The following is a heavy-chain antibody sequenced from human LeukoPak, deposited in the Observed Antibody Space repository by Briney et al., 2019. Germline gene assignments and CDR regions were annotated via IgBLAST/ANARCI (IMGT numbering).Heavy chain of an antibody. CDR3: ARGEGATENPAYYFDY. CDR2: INHSGST. CDR1: GGSFSGYY. Sequence: SETLPLTCAVYGGSFSGYYWSWIRQPPGKGLEWIGEINHSGSTNYNPSLKSRVTISVDTSKNQFSLKLSSVTAADTAVYYCARGEGATENPAYYFDYWGQGTLVTVSS. V-gene: IGHV4-34*01. J-gene: IGHJ4*02. D-gene: IGHD1-26*01.